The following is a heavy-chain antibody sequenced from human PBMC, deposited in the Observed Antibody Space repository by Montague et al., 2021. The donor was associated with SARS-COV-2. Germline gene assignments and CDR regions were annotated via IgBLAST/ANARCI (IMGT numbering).Heavy chain of an antibody. CDR2: VSYSSTYI. Sequence: SLRLSCAASGFTLSHYNMNWIRQAPGEGLEWVSSVSYSSTYIYYADSVKGRFSISRDNAQNSLSLQMNNLRADDTAVYYCVRDQSPMGFDYWGQGTLVTVSS. D-gene: IGHD5-24*01. CDR3: VRDQSPMGFDY. CDR1: GFTLSHYN. J-gene: IGHJ4*02. V-gene: IGHV3-21*03.